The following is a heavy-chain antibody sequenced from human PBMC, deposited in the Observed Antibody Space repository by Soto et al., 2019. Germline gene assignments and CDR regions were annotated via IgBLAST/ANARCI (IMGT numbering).Heavy chain of an antibody. V-gene: IGHV3-23*01. D-gene: IGHD3-3*01. Sequence: EVHLLESGGGLVQPGGSLRLSCSASGFTFTSYAMSWVRQAPGKGLEWVSGISGSGGDTKSADSVKGRFTISRDNFKNMLYLQMNSLRAEDTAVYYCAKHDFWTLYNTGLDSWGQGTLVTVFS. J-gene: IGHJ4*02. CDR3: AKHDFWTLYNTGLDS. CDR2: ISGSGGDT. CDR1: GFTFTSYA.